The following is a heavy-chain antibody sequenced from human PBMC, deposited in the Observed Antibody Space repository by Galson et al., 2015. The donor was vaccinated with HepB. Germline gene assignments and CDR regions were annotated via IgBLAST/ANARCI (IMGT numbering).Heavy chain of an antibody. D-gene: IGHD5-12*01. J-gene: IGHJ6*01. CDR1: GFTFSNHW. V-gene: IGHV3-74*01. CDR3: SRASGRDYALDV. Sequence: SLRLSCAASGFTFSNHWMHWVRQVPGKGLEWVARINSDGTKPAYADSVKGRFTMSRDNAKKTVYLQMNSLRVEDTAVYFCSRASGRDYALDVWGQGTTVTVSS. CDR2: INSDGTKP.